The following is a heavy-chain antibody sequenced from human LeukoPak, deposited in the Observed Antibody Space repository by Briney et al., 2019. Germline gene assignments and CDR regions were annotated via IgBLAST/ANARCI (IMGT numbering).Heavy chain of an antibody. CDR1: GASIRSGDYY. CDR2: IYYSGST. J-gene: IGHJ4*02. CDR3: ARDTGSGSYPDY. D-gene: IGHD3-10*01. V-gene: IGHV4-61*08. Sequence: SQTLSLTCAVSGASIRSGDYYWSWIRQPPGKGLEWIGHIYYSGSTNYNPSLKSRVTILVDTSKNQFSLKLSSVTAADTAVYYCARDTGSGSYPDYWGQGTLVTVSS.